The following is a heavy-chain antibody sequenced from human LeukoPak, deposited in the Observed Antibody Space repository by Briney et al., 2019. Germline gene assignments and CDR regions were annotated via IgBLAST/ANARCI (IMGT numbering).Heavy chain of an antibody. V-gene: IGHV3-30-3*01. D-gene: IGHD2-8*01. J-gene: IGHJ4*02. CDR3: ARANIVLMVYASTLDY. CDR1: GFTFSSYA. CDR2: ISYDGSNK. Sequence: GRSLRLFCAASGFTFSSYAMHWVRQAAGKGLEWVAVISYDGSNKYYADSVKGRFTISRDKSKNTLYLQMNSLRAEDTAVYYCARANIVLMVYASTLDYWGQGTLVTVSS.